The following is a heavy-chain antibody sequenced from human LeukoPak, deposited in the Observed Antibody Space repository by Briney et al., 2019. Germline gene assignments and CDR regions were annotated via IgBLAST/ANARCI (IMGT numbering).Heavy chain of an antibody. Sequence: ASVKVSCKASGYTFTIYYMHWVPQAPGQGLEWMGIINPSGGSTSYAQKFQGRVTMTRDTSTSTVYMELSSLRSEDTAVYYCASEGRACSGWSCGSGGYWGQGTLVTVSS. V-gene: IGHV1-46*01. D-gene: IGHD2-15*01. J-gene: IGHJ4*02. CDR1: GYTFTIYY. CDR2: INPSGGST. CDR3: ASEGRACSGWSCGSGGY.